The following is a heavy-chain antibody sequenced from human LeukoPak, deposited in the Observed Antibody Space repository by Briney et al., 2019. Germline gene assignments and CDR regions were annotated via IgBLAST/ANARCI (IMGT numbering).Heavy chain of an antibody. CDR1: GFTFSSYA. CDR3: ARGDGYNSVDY. J-gene: IGHJ4*02. D-gene: IGHD5-24*01. Sequence: GGSLRLSCAASGFTFSSYAMHWVRQAPGKGLEYVSAISSNGGSTYYANSVKGRFTISRDNSKNTLYLQMGNLRAEDMAVYYCARGDGYNSVDYWGQGTLVTVSS. V-gene: IGHV3-64*01. CDR2: ISSNGGST.